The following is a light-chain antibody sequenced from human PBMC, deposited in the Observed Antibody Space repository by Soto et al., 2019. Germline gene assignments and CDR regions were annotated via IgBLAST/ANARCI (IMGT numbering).Light chain of an antibody. CDR2: DAS. CDR1: QSVSSNY. J-gene: IGKJ1*01. CDR3: QQYGSSPWT. V-gene: IGKV3D-20*01. Sequence: EIVLTQSPATLSLSPGERAALSCGASQSVSSNYLARYQQKPGLAPRLLIYDASRRATGIPDRFSGSGSGADFILSISRLEPEDFAVYYCQQYGSSPWTFGQGTKVDIK.